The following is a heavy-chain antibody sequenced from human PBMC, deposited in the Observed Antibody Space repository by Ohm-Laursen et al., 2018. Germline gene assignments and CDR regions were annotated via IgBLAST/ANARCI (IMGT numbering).Heavy chain of an antibody. CDR1: GFTFSRYA. Sequence: SLRLSCTAAGFTFSRYARSWVRQAPGKGMEWVEAISGSDGSTYYADSVKGRFTISRDNAKNSLYLQMNSLRAEDTAVYYCTTDLTYYDSSGYYYLIQYFDYWGQGTLVTVSS. D-gene: IGHD3-22*01. CDR2: ISGSDGST. V-gene: IGHV3-23*01. J-gene: IGHJ4*02. CDR3: TTDLTYYDSSGYYYLIQYFDY.